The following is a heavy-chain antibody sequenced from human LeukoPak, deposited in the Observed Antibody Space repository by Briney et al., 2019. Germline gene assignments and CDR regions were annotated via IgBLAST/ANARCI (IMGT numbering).Heavy chain of an antibody. V-gene: IGHV4-30-2*01. Sequence: SETLSLTCTVSGGSISSGGYYGSWIRQPPGKGLEWIGYIYHSGSTYYNPSLKSRVTISVDRSKNQFSMKLTSVTAADTAVYYCARGLEQQRTLGGWFDRWVQGTLVTVSS. CDR3: ARGLEQQRTLGGWFDR. CDR2: IYHSGST. CDR1: GGSISSGGYY. D-gene: IGHD6-13*01. J-gene: IGHJ5*02.